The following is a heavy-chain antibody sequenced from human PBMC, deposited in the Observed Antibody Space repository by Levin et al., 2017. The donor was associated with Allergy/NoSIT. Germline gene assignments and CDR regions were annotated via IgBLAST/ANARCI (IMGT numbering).Heavy chain of an antibody. D-gene: IGHD3-3*01. CDR3: ARDPTRDDFWSGYYIDY. CDR2: ISSSGSTI. J-gene: IGHJ4*02. V-gene: IGHV3-11*01. Sequence: GESLKISCAASGFTFSDYYMSWIRQAPGKGLEWVSYISSSGSTIYYADSVKGRFTISRDNAKNSLYLQMNSLRAEDTAVYYCARDPTRDDFWSGYYIDYWGQGTLVTVSS. CDR1: GFTFSDYY.